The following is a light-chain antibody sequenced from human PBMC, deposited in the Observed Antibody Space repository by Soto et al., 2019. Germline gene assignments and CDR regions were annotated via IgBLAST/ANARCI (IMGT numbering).Light chain of an antibody. CDR1: QTINSD. CDR3: QQTYSSPYT. V-gene: IGKV1-39*01. CDR2: AAP. J-gene: IGKJ2*01. Sequence: DIQMTQSPSSLSASVGDGVTISCRASQTINSDLNWYQQKPGKAPKLLIYAAPSLQSGAPSRFSGSGSGTDFTLTISSLQPEDFATYYCQQTYSSPYTFGQGTKLEIK.